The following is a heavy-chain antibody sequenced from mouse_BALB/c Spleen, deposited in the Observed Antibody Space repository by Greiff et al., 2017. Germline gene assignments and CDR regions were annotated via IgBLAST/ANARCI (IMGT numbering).Heavy chain of an antibody. Sequence: QVQLKQSGAELVRPGVSVKISCKGSGYTFTDYAMHWVKQSHAKSLEWIGVISTYYGDASYNQKFKGKATMTVDKSSSTAYMELARLTSEDSAIYYCAREVRREEAYAMDYWGQGTSVTVSS. CDR3: AREVRREEAYAMDY. D-gene: IGHD2-14*01. CDR1: GYTFTDYA. V-gene: IGHV1S137*01. CDR2: ISTYYGDA. J-gene: IGHJ4*01.